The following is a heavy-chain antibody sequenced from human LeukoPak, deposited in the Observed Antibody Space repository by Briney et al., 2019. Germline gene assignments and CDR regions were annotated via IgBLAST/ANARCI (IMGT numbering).Heavy chain of an antibody. CDR2: IYSGGST. D-gene: IGHD3-3*01. J-gene: IGHJ4*02. CDR3: ARGGRDFWSGLRPG. V-gene: IGHV3-66*02. Sequence: GGSLRLSCAASGFTVSSNYMSWVRQAPGKGLEWVSVIYSGGSTYYADSVKGRFTISRDNSKNTLYLQMNSLRAEDTAVYYCARGGRDFWSGLRPGWGQGTLVTVSS. CDR1: GFTVSSNY.